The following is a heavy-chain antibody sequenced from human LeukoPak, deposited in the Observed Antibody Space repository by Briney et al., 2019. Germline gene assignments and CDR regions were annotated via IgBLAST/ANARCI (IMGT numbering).Heavy chain of an antibody. J-gene: IGHJ4*02. D-gene: IGHD2-2*01. CDR2: IYTSGST. CDR3: ARGHCSSTSCLYYFDY. Sequence: SETLSLTCTVSGGSISSYYWSWIRQPAGKGLEWIGRIYTSGSTNYNPSLKSRVTISVDTSKNQFSLKLSSVTAADTAVYYCARGHCSSTSCLYYFDYWGQGTLVTVSS. V-gene: IGHV4-4*07. CDR1: GGSISSYY.